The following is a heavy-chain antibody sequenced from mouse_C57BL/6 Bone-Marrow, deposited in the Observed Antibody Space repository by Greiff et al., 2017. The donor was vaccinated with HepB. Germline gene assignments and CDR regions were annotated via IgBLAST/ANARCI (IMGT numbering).Heavy chain of an antibody. CDR1: GYTFTSYW. V-gene: IGHV1-50*01. D-gene: IGHD3-2*02. Sequence: QVQLQQPGAELVKPGASVKLSCKASGYTFTSYWMQWVNQRPGQGLEWIGEIDPSKSYTNYNQKFKGKATLTVDTSSSTAYMQLSSLTSEDSAVYYCEIDSSGYGAYWGQGTLVTVSA. CDR2: IDPSKSYT. CDR3: EIDSSGYGAY. J-gene: IGHJ3*01.